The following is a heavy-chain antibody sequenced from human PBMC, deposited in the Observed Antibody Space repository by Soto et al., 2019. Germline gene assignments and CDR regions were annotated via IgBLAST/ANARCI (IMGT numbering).Heavy chain of an antibody. D-gene: IGHD6-6*01. V-gene: IGHV4-59*08. Sequence: PSETLSLSCTVSGASISRYYWSWIRQSPGKGLERIGYLYNTGSTIYNPSLKSRVTISVDTSKNQFSLKLSSLTAADTVVYYCARQREYGSFDYWGQGTLVTVSS. CDR1: GASISRYY. CDR2: LYNTGST. CDR3: ARQREYGSFDY. J-gene: IGHJ4*02.